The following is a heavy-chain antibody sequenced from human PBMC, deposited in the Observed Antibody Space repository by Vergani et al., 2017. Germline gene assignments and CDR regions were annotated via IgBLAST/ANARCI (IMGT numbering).Heavy chain of an antibody. Sequence: QVQLQESGPGLVKPSETLSLTCTVSGGSISSYYWTWIRQPPGKGLEWIGYIYYSGSTNSNPSLKSRVTMSVDTSKNQFSLKLSSVTAADTAVYFCARVGDYYDSSGYYHYFDYWGQGALVTVSS. CDR3: ARVGDYYDSSGYYHYFDY. CDR1: GGSISSYY. D-gene: IGHD3-22*01. J-gene: IGHJ4*02. V-gene: IGHV4-59*12. CDR2: IYYSGST.